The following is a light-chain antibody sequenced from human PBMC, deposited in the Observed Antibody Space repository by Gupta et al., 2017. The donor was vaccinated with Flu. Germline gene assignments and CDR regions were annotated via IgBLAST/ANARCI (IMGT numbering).Light chain of an antibody. CDR2: EVS. CDR3: SSYTSSSPLV. J-gene: IGLJ1*01. V-gene: IGLV2-14*01. Sequence: QSALTQPASVSGSPGQSITISCTGTSSDVGGYNYVSWYQQHPGKAPKLMIYEVSNRSSGVSNRFSGSKSGNTASLTISGLQAEDEADYYCSSYTSSSPLVFGTGTKVTVL. CDR1: SSDVGGYNY.